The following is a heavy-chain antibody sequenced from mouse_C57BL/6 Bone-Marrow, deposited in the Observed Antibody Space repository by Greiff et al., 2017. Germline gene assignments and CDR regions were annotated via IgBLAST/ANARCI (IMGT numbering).Heavy chain of an antibody. J-gene: IGHJ3*01. CDR2: IDPSDSYT. CDR1: GYTFTSYW. Sequence: QVQLQQSGAELVMPGASVKLSCKASGYTFTSYWMHWVKQRPGQGLEWIGEIDPSDSYTNYNQKFKGKSPLTVDKSSSTAYMQLSSLTSEDSAVYYCARGGLLRAWFAYWGQGTLVTVSA. CDR3: ARGGLLRAWFAY. D-gene: IGHD2-3*01. V-gene: IGHV1-69*01.